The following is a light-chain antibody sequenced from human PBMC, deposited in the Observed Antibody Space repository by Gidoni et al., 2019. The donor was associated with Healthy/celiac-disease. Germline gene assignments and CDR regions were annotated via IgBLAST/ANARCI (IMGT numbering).Light chain of an antibody. V-gene: IGLV2-8*01. Sequence: GQSVTISCTGTSSDVGGYNYVSWYQQHPGKAPKLMIYEVSKRPSGVPDRFSGSKSGNTASLTVSGLQAEDEADYYCSSYAGSNNFGVFGTGTKVTVL. J-gene: IGLJ1*01. CDR3: SSYAGSNNFGV. CDR1: SSDVGGYNY. CDR2: EVS.